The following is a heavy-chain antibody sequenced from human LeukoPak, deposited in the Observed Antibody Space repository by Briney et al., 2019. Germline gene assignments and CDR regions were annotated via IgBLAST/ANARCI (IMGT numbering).Heavy chain of an antibody. D-gene: IGHD6-19*01. CDR2: IFYSGST. CDR1: GGSISSSYYY. CDR3: ARDLVDSSGWYSQGLGY. Sequence: SETLSLTCTVSGGSISSSYYYWGWIRQPPGKGLEWIGSIFYSGSTYYNPSLKSRVTISLDTSKNQFSLRLSSVTAADTAVYYCARDLVDSSGWYSQGLGYWGQGTLVTVSS. V-gene: IGHV4-39*07. J-gene: IGHJ4*02.